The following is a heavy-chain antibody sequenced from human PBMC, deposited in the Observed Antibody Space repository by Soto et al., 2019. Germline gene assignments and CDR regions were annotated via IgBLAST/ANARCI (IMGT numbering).Heavy chain of an antibody. CDR1: GVSFSSFC. CDR3: ARGRGMGL. Sequence: EVQMVESGGGLVQRGGSLRLSCAASGVSFSSFCMTWVRQAPGRGLDWVANINEGGSENHYADSVKGRFTISRDNAENSLFLQMNSLRAEDTAVYYCARGRGMGLWGQGTTVIVSS. J-gene: IGHJ6*02. CDR2: INEGGSEN. V-gene: IGHV3-7*03.